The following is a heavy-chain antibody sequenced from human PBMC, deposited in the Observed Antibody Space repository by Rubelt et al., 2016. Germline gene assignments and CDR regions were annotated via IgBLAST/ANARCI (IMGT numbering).Heavy chain of an antibody. Sequence: GPGLVKPSETLSLTCTVSGGSISSYYWGWIRQPPGKGLEWIGSIYYTGSTYYNTSLESRVTISVDTSKNPFSLILSSVTAVDTAVYYCARCSSSDCQGFDLWGRGTLVTVSS. J-gene: IGHJ2*01. V-gene: IGHV4-39*07. CDR2: IYYTGST. CDR1: GGSISSYY. CDR3: ARCSSSDCQGFDL. D-gene: IGHD6-19*01.